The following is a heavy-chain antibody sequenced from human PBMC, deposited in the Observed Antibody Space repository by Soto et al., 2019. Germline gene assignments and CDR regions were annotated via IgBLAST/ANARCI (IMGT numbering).Heavy chain of an antibody. CDR3: ASQYYYDSSGLLDY. V-gene: IGHV1-2*02. Sequence: QEQLVQSGAEVKKPGASVKVSCRASGYTFTAYYVHWVRQAPGQGLEWMGWINPNGGGTNYAQRFRGRVTMTRDTSISTAYMELSRLKSDDTAVYYCASQYYYDSSGLLDYWGQGTLVTVSS. J-gene: IGHJ4*02. CDR2: INPNGGGT. D-gene: IGHD3-22*01. CDR1: GYTFTAYY.